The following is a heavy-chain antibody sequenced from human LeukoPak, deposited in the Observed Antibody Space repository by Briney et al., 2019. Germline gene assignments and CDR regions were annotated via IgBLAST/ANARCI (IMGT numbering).Heavy chain of an antibody. V-gene: IGHV5-51*01. D-gene: IGHD2-8*01. Sequence: GESLKISCLGSGYSFIDYWIGWVRQMPGKGLEWMGIIFPGETDIRYSPSFQGQVTISADNSIGIAYLQWSSLKASDTATYYCVRYGLQGCHNGRCFTSFLYYGVDLWGQGSTVTVSS. CDR1: GYSFIDYW. J-gene: IGHJ6*01. CDR2: IFPGETDI. CDR3: VRYGLQGCHNGRCFTSFLYYGVDL.